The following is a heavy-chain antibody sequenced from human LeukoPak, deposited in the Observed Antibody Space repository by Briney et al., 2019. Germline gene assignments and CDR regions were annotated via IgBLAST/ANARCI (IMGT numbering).Heavy chain of an antibody. D-gene: IGHD6-13*01. Sequence: SQTLSLTCTVSGGSISSGSYCWSWIRQPAGKGLEWIGRIYTSGSTNYNPSLKSRVTISVDTSKNQFSLKLSSVTAADTAVYYCARDTAAATYYYYGMDVWGQGTTVTVSS. V-gene: IGHV4-61*02. CDR2: IYTSGST. CDR1: GGSISSGSYC. CDR3: ARDTAAATYYYYGMDV. J-gene: IGHJ6*02.